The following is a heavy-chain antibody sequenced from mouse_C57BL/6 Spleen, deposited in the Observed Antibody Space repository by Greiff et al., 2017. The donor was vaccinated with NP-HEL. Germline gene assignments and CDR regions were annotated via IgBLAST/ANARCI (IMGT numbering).Heavy chain of an antibody. D-gene: IGHD3-2*02. J-gene: IGHJ4*01. Sequence: EVKLEESGGGLVKPGGSLKLSCAASGFTFSSYAMSWVRQTPEKRLEWVATISDGGSYTYYPDNVKGRFTISRDNAKNNLYLQMSHLKSEDTAMYYCARDYAAQATAAYAMDYWGQGTSVTVSS. CDR1: GFTFSSYA. CDR2: ISDGGSYT. CDR3: ARDYAAQATAAYAMDY. V-gene: IGHV5-4*01.